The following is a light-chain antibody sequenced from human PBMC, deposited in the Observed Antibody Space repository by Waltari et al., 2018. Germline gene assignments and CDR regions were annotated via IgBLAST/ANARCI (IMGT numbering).Light chain of an antibody. V-gene: IGKV3-20*01. CDR1: QSVSSSY. CDR3: QQYNISPET. Sequence: DIVLTQSPGTLSLSPGERATLSCRASQSVSSSYLAWYHQKPGQAPRLLIYGASNRATGIPDRFSGSGSGTDFTLTISRLEPEDFAVYYCQQYNISPETFGQGTKLEIK. J-gene: IGKJ2*01. CDR2: GAS.